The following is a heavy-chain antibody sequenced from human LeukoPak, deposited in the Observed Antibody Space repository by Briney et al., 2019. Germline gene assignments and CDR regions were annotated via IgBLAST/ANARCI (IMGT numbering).Heavy chain of an antibody. CDR2: INHSGST. D-gene: IGHD4-17*01. CDR1: GGSFSGYY. Sequence: PSETLSLTCAVYGGSFSGYYWSWIRQPPGKGLEWIGEINHSGSTNYNPSLKSRVTISVDTSKNQFSLKLSPVTAADTAVYYCARELRKRAFDIWGQGTMVTVSS. CDR3: ARELRKRAFDI. J-gene: IGHJ3*02. V-gene: IGHV4-34*01.